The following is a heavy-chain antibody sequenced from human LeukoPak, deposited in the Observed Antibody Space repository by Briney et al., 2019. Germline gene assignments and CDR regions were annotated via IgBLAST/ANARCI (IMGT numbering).Heavy chain of an antibody. Sequence: GGSLRLSCAASGFTFSSYAMSWVRQAPGKGLEWVSGISGGGDNTYYADSVKGWFTISRDNSKNTLYVQVNSLGTEDTAAYYCAKGSYYDSSGSFYFDYWGQGTLVTVSS. CDR3: AKGSYYDSSGSFYFDY. V-gene: IGHV3-23*01. CDR2: ISGGGDNT. D-gene: IGHD3-22*01. J-gene: IGHJ4*02. CDR1: GFTFSSYA.